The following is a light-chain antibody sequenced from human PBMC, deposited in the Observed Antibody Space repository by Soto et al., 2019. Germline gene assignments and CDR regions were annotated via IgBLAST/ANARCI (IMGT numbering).Light chain of an antibody. J-gene: IGLJ2*01. CDR2: GVS. CDR1: SSDVGYNY. CDR3: SSYTSSSTSVL. Sequence: QSALTQPASVSGSPGQSITISCTGSSSDVGYNYVSWYQQHPGKAPKLMIFGVSNRPSGVSIRFSGSKSGNTASLTISGLQAEDEADYYCSSYTSSSTSVLFGGGTKLTVL. V-gene: IGLV2-14*01.